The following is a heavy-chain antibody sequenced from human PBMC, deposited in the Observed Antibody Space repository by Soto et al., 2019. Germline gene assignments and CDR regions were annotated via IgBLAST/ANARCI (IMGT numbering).Heavy chain of an antibody. D-gene: IGHD6-13*01. CDR1: GGTFSSYA. CDR2: IIPIFGTA. Sequence: SVKVSCKASGGTFSSYAISWVRQAPGQGLEWMGGIIPIFGTANYAQKFQGGVTITADESTSTAYMELSSLRSEDTAVYYCARAREGYSTLHYYYGMDVWGQGTTVTVSS. V-gene: IGHV1-69*13. CDR3: ARAREGYSTLHYYYGMDV. J-gene: IGHJ6*02.